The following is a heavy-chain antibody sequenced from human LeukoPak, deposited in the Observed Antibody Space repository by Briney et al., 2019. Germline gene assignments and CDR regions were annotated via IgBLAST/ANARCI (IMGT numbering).Heavy chain of an antibody. J-gene: IGHJ4*02. CDR1: GFTFNNYA. V-gene: IGHV3-7*03. D-gene: IGHD4-17*01. CDR3: ARDTDYGDYFDY. Sequence: PGGSLRLSCAASGFTFNNYALSWVRQAPGKGLEWVANIKQDGSEKYYVDSVKGRFTISRDNAKNSLYLQMNSLRAEDTAVYYCARDTDYGDYFDYWGQGTLVTVSS. CDR2: IKQDGSEK.